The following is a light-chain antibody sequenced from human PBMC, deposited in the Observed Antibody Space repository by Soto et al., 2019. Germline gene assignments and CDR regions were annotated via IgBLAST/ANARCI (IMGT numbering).Light chain of an antibody. CDR3: CSYAGNSTFKV. V-gene: IGLV2-23*03. CDR1: SSDVGSYNL. Sequence: QSVLTQPASVSGSPGQSITISCTGTSSDVGSYNLVSWYQQHPGKAPKLMIYEGSKRPSGVSNRFSGSKSGNTASLTISGLQAEDEADYYCCSYAGNSTFKVFGGGTQLTVL. J-gene: IGLJ2*01. CDR2: EGS.